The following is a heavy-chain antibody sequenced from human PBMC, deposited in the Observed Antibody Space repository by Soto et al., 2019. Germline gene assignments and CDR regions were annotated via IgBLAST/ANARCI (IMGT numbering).Heavy chain of an antibody. CDR2: INTHNGNT. V-gene: IGHV1-18*01. CDR3: ARSPEVGATTVGNFDY. D-gene: IGHD1-26*01. CDR1: GYTFTTYG. Sequence: GASVKVSCKASGYTFTTYGISWVRQAPGQGLEWLGWINTHNGNTNYAQNLQGRVIMTADTSTSTAYMELRSLRSEDTAVYYCARSPEVGATTVGNFDYWGQGTLVTVSS. J-gene: IGHJ4*02.